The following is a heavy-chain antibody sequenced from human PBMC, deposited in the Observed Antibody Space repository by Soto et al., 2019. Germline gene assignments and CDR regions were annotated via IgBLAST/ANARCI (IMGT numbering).Heavy chain of an antibody. CDR3: TRQFGDRGSYYYYYGMDV. CDR2: IRSKANSYAT. V-gene: IGHV3-73*01. D-gene: IGHD1-26*01. CDR1: GFTFSGSA. J-gene: IGHJ6*02. Sequence: GGSLRLSCAASGFTFSGSAMHWVRQASGKGLEWVGRIRSKANSYATAYAASVKGRFTISRDDSKNTAYLQMNSLKTEDTAVYYCTRQFGDRGSYYYYYGMDVWGQGTTVTVSS.